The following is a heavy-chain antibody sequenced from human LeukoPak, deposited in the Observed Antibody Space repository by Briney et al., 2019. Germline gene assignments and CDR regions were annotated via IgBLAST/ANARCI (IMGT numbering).Heavy chain of an antibody. V-gene: IGHV3-21*01. CDR2: ISGSSSYI. Sequence: MPGGSLRLSCAASGFTFSSYSMNWVRQAPGKGLEWVSCISGSSSYIYSADSVKGRFTISRHNAKNSLYLQMNSLRAEATAVYYCARDWREWELPSGFDYWGQGTLVTVSS. CDR3: ARDWREWELPSGFDY. CDR1: GFTFSSYS. D-gene: IGHD1-26*01. J-gene: IGHJ4*02.